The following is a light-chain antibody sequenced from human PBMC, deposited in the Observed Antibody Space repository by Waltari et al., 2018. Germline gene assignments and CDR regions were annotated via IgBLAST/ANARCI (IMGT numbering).Light chain of an antibody. V-gene: IGKV1-13*02. CDR2: DAS. CDR3: QQFKSYPIT. J-gene: IGKJ5*01. CDR1: QGISSA. Sequence: AIQLTQSPSSLSSSVGDRVTITCRASQGISSALAWYHQKSGKAPKLLIYDASSLESGVPSRFSGSGSGTDFTLTISSLQPEDFATYYCQQFKSYPITFGQGTRLEIK.